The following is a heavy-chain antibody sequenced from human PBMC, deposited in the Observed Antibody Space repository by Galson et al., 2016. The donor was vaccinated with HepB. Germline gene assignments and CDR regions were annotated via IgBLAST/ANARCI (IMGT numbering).Heavy chain of an antibody. CDR2: IKSKTEGGTP. V-gene: IGHV3-15*01. CDR3: STEWAYYDRRSYYFHY. CDR1: EFTFSSAW. Sequence: SLRLSCASSEFTFSSAWMSWVRQTPGKGLEWVGRIKSKTEGGTPDYAAPVKGRFTISRDDSKNTLYLQMNSLKFEDTAVYYCSTEWAYYDRRSYYFHYCGPGTLVSVSS. D-gene: IGHD3-22*01. J-gene: IGHJ4*01.